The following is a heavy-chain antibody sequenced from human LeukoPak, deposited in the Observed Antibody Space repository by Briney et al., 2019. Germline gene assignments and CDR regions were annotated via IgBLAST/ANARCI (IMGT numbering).Heavy chain of an antibody. CDR2: IHYSGRP. D-gene: IGHD3-16*01. CDR3: ARFGVDYDMDV. J-gene: IGHJ6*02. Sequence: NPSETPSLTCTVSGGSISGHYWTWIRQPPGKGLEWIGQIHYSGRPDYNPSLKSRVTISVDTSKNQLSLKVTSVTGADTAVYYCARFGVDYDMDVWGQGTTVTVSS. V-gene: IGHV4-59*11. CDR1: GGSISGHY.